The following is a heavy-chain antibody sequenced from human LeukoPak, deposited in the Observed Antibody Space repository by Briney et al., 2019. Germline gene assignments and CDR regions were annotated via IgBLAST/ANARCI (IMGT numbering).Heavy chain of an antibody. Sequence: ASVKVSCKASGGTFSSYAISWVRQAPGQGLEWMGGIIPIFGTANYAQKFQGRVTITADESTSTAYMELSSLRSEDTAVYYCAREDCSSTSCIPGSYWGQGTLVTVSS. V-gene: IGHV1-69*13. CDR2: IIPIFGTA. D-gene: IGHD2-2*01. J-gene: IGHJ4*02. CDR3: AREDCSSTSCIPGSY. CDR1: GGTFSSYA.